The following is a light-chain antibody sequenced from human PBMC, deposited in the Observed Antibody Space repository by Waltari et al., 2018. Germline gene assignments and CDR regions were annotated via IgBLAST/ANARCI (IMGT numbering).Light chain of an antibody. CDR2: GAS. CDR3: QQYDISPLT. Sequence: EIVLTQSPGTLSLSPGERATRSCRGRQTVRTTYLAWYQQKPGQAPTLLIYGASSRATGIPDRFSGSGSGTDFSLTISSLEPEDFAVYYCQQYDISPLTFGGGTKVEIK. J-gene: IGKJ4*01. CDR1: QTVRTTY. V-gene: IGKV3-20*01.